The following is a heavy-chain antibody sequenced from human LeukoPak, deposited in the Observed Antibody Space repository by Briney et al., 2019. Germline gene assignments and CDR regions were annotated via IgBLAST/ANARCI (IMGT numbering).Heavy chain of an antibody. CDR1: GFTSRNYW. CDR3: AKHLRGSYSFDY. CDR2: ISGSGGST. Sequence: GGSLRLSCAASGFTSRNYWMSWVRQAPGKGLEWVSAISGSGGSTYYADSVKGRFTISRDNSKNTLYLQMNSLRAEDTAVYYCAKHLRGSYSFDYWGQGTLVTVSS. V-gene: IGHV3-23*01. D-gene: IGHD3-10*01. J-gene: IGHJ4*02.